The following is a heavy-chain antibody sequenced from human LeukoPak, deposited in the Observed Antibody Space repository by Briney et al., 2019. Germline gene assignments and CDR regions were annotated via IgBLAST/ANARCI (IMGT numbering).Heavy chain of an antibody. CDR1: GGSFSGYY. CDR3: ARLGDGYTAAGY. J-gene: IGHJ4*02. D-gene: IGHD5-24*01. V-gene: IGHV4-34*01. Sequence: SETLSLTRAVYGGSFSGYYWSWIRQPPGKGLEWIGEINHSGSTNYNPSLKSRVTISVDTSKNQFSLKLSSVTAADTAVYYCARLGDGYTAAGYWGQGTLVTVSS. CDR2: INHSGST.